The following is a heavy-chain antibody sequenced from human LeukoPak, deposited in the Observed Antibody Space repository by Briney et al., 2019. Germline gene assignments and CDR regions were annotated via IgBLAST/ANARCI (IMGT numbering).Heavy chain of an antibody. J-gene: IGHJ6*02. D-gene: IGHD2-15*01. CDR2: INTNTGNP. CDR1: GYTFTSHA. V-gene: IGHV7-4-1*02. Sequence: GASVKVSCKASGYTFTSHATNWVRQAPGQGLEWMGWINTNTGNPTYAQGFTGRFVFSLDTSVSTAYLQISSLKAEDTAVYYCARVVVAANYYYYGMDVWGQGTTVTVSS. CDR3: ARVVVAANYYYYGMDV.